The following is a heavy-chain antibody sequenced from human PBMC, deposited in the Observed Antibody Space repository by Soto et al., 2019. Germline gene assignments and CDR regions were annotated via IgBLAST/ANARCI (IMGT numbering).Heavy chain of an antibody. D-gene: IGHD2-2*01. J-gene: IGHJ6*02. V-gene: IGHV1-69*13. CDR1: GGTFSSYA. CDR3: AGSIVVVPAAGYSTILPYYYGMDV. Sequence: VASVKVSCKASGGTFSSYAISWVRQAPGQGLEWMGGIIPIFGTANYAQKFQGRVTITADESTSTAYMELSSLRSEDTAVYYCAGSIVVVPAAGYSTILPYYYGMDVWGQGTTVTVSS. CDR2: IIPIFGTA.